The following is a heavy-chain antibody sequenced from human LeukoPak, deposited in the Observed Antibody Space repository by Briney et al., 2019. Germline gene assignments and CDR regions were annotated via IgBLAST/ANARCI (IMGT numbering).Heavy chain of an antibody. CDR2: INPDSGDT. D-gene: IGHD3-22*01. J-gene: IGHJ4*02. Sequence: GASVKVSCKASGYRFTGHYIHWVRQAPGQGLEWMGWINPDSGDTNHAQTFQGRVTMTRDTSISTVYLELSSLTSDDTAVYYCASDPVRGYYYGLEYYFDYWGQGTLVTVSS. CDR1: GYRFTGHY. V-gene: IGHV1-2*02. CDR3: ASDPVRGYYYGLEYYFDY.